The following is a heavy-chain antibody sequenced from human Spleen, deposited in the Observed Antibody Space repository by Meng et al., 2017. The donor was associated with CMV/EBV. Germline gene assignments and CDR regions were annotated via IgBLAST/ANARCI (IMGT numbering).Heavy chain of an antibody. CDR3: ARDRLAAGGGTGY. J-gene: IGHJ4*02. D-gene: IGHD6-13*01. V-gene: IGHV1-18*04. Sequence: ASVKVSCKASAYTFTDYYIHWVRQAPGQGLEWMGWISAYTGDTNYAQKLQGRVMMTTDTSITTAYMELRSLRSDDTAVYYCARDRLAAGGGTGYWGQGTLVTVSS. CDR2: ISAYTGDT. CDR1: AYTFTDYY.